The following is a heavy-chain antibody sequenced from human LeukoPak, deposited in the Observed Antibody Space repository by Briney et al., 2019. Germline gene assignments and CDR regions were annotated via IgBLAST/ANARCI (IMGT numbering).Heavy chain of an antibody. J-gene: IGHJ4*02. D-gene: IGHD4/OR15-4a*01. CDR1: GYTFTSYD. CDR3: ARRAGAYSHPYDY. CDR2: MNPNSGNT. Sequence: ASVKVSCKAAGYTFTSYDINWVRQATGQGLEWMGWMNPNSGNTGYAQKFQGRVTITRITSISTAYMELSSLRSEDTAVYYGARRAGAYSHPYDYWGQGTLVTVSS. V-gene: IGHV1-8*03.